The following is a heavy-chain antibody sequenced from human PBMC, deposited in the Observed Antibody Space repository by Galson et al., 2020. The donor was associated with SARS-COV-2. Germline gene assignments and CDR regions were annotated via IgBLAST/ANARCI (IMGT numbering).Heavy chain of an antibody. CDR2: IYYSGST. V-gene: IGHV4-59*01. J-gene: IGHJ5*02. CDR1: GGSISSYY. D-gene: IGHD4-17*01. Sequence: SETLSLTCTVSGGSISSYYWSWIRQPPGKGLEWIGYIYYSGSTNYNPSLKSRVTISVDTSKNQFSLKLSSVTAADTAVYYCARDSNLLVGTVPYNWFDPWGQGTLVTVSS. CDR3: ARDSNLLVGTVPYNWFDP.